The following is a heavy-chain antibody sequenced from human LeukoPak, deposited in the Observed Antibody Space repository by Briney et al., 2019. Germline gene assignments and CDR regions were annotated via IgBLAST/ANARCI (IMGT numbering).Heavy chain of an antibody. CDR2: INHSGST. V-gene: IGHV4-34*01. CDR1: GGSFSGYY. D-gene: IGHD2-2*01. J-gene: IGHJ4*02. CDR3: ARGGTQDIVVVPAARAFGY. Sequence: SETLSLTCAVYGGSFSGYYWSWIRQPPGKGLEWIGEINHSGSTNYNPSLKSRVTISVDTSKNQFSLKLSSVTAADTAVYYCARGGTQDIVVVPAARAFGYWGQGTLVTVSS.